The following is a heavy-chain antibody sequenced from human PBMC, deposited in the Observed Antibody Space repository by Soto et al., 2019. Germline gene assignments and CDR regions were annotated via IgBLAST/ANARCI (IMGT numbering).Heavy chain of an antibody. D-gene: IGHD2-2*01. CDR1: GFTFSSYG. J-gene: IGHJ6*02. CDR2: MWYDGSNK. Sequence: HPGASLRLSCAASGFTFSSYGMHWVRQAPGKGQEWVAVMWYDGSNKYYAGQVKGRFTISRYNSMITLYLQMNSLRAEDTAVYYSARDPHIVVVPAAGGANDGMDVWGQGTTVTVSS. V-gene: IGHV3-33*01. CDR3: ARDPHIVVVPAAGGANDGMDV.